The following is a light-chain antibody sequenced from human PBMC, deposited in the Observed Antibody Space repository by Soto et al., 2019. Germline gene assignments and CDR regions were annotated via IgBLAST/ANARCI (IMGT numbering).Light chain of an antibody. CDR2: GAS. CDR1: QSVSSSY. V-gene: IGKV3-20*01. Sequence: EIVLTQSPGTLSLSPGERATLSCRASQSVSSSYLAWYQQKPGQAPRPLIYGASSRATGIPDRFSGSGSGTDFTLTISRLEPDDFAVYYCHQYDNSPLTFGGGTKVEIK. CDR3: HQYDNSPLT. J-gene: IGKJ4*01.